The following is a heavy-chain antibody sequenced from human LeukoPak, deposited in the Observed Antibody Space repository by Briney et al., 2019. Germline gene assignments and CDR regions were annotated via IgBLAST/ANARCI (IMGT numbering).Heavy chain of an antibody. J-gene: IGHJ3*02. D-gene: IGHD2-2*01. V-gene: IGHV3-21*01. Sequence: GSLRLSCAASGFTFSSYSMNWVRQAPGKGLEWVSFISSSIYYADSVKGRFTISRDNAKNSLYLRMNSLRAEDTAVYYCARVRYCSSTSCYDAFDIWGQGTMVTVSS. CDR1: GFTFSSYS. CDR2: ISSSI. CDR3: ARVRYCSSTSCYDAFDI.